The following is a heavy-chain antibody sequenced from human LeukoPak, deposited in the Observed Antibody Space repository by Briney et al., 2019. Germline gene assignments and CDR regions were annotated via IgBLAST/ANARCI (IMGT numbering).Heavy chain of an antibody. V-gene: IGHV3-23*01. D-gene: IGHD5-12*01. CDR3: AKVGDSGYVFYHFDY. Sequence: GGSLRLSCAASGFSFSNYAMSWVRQAPGKGLEWVSFISGCGGSTYDADSVKGRFTISRDNSKNTLYLQMNSLRAEDTAVYYCAKVGDSGYVFYHFDYWGQGTLVTVSS. CDR2: ISGCGGST. J-gene: IGHJ4*02. CDR1: GFSFSNYA.